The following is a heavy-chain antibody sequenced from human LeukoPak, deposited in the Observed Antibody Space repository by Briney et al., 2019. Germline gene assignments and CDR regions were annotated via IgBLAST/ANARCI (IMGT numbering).Heavy chain of an antibody. D-gene: IGHD1-26*01. V-gene: IGHV4-61*01. CDR2: MFYRGST. CDR3: ARDFLVGATGWFDP. J-gene: IGHJ5*02. CDR1: GASVSSGSYS. Sequence: KPSETLSLTCTVSGASVSSGSYSGNWIRQPPGKGLEWIGYMFYRGSTNYNPSLKRRVTISVDSSKNQFSLNLSSVTAADTAVYYCARDFLVGATGWFDPWGQGTLVTASS.